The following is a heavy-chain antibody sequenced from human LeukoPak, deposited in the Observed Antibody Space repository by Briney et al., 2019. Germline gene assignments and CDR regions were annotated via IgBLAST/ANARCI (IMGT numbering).Heavy chain of an antibody. CDR3: VSFYETY. V-gene: IGHV3-74*01. CDR2: INSDGSWT. CDR1: GNYW. Sequence: GGSLRLSCAASGNYWMHWVRQAPGKGQVWVSHINSDGSWTSYADSVKGRFTISKDNAKNTVYLQMNSLRAEDTAVYYCVSFYETYWGRGTLVTVSS. D-gene: IGHD2/OR15-2a*01. J-gene: IGHJ4*02.